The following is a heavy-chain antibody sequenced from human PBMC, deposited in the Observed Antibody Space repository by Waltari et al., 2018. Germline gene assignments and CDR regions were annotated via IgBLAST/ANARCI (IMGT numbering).Heavy chain of an antibody. Sequence: FTSYAMNWVRQAPGQGLEWMGWINTNTGNPTYAQGFTGRFVFSLDTSVSTAYLQISSLKAEDTAVYYCAREKRWYLDYWGQGTLVTVSS. V-gene: IGHV7-4-1*02. CDR2: INTNTGNP. CDR3: AREKRWYLDY. D-gene: IGHD6-13*01. CDR1: FTSYA. J-gene: IGHJ4*02.